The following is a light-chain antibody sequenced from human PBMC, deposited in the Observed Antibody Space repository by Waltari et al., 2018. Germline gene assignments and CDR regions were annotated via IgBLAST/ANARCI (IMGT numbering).Light chain of an antibody. V-gene: IGKV4-1*01. CDR2: WTS. CDR3: QQYYSPPLT. Sequence: DIVMTQSPDFLPVSLGEGATISCRSSQSVFHSSTYGNAIAWFQQRPGQPPKLLIYWTSTRESGVPDRFSGSGSGTDFTLTISSLQAEDVAVYYCQQYYSPPLTFGGGTKVEIK. CDR1: QSVFHSSTYGNA. J-gene: IGKJ4*01.